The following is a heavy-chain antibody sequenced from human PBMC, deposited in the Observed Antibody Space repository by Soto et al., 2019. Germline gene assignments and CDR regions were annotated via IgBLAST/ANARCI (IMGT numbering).Heavy chain of an antibody. J-gene: IGHJ4*02. D-gene: IGHD3-10*01. CDR1: GYSFTSYW. CDR3: ARASDSGSSYSPADS. Sequence: PGESLKISCKGSGYSFTSYWISWVRQMPGKGLEWIGRIDPSDSYTNYSPSFQGQVTISADKSISTAYLQWSSLKASDTAMYYCARASDSGSSYSPADSWGQGTLVTVSS. CDR2: IDPSDSYT. V-gene: IGHV5-10-1*04.